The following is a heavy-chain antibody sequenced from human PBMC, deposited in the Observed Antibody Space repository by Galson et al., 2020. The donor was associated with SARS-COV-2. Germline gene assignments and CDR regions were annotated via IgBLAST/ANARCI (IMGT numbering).Heavy chain of an antibody. J-gene: IGHJ4*02. Sequence: SSYAMHWVRQAPGKGLEWVAVISYDGSNKYYADSVKDRFTISRDNSKNTLYLQMNSLRAEDTAVYYCAREGLFDPGQMTTVVIFDYWGQGTLVTVSS. D-gene: IGHD4-17*01. CDR2: ISYDGSNK. V-gene: IGHV3-30-3*01. CDR3: AREGLFDPGQMTTVVIFDY. CDR1: SSYA.